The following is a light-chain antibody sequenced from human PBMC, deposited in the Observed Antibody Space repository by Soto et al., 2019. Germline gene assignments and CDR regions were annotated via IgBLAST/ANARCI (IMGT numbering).Light chain of an antibody. CDR2: GAS. J-gene: IGKJ1*01. CDR3: QQYGSSPRT. CDR1: QSVSSSY. V-gene: IGKV3-20*01. Sequence: ENVLTQSPGTLSLYPGERATLSCRASQSVSSSYLAWYQRKPGQAPRLLIYGASSRATGIPDRFSGSGSGTDFTLTISRLEPEDFAVYYCQQYGSSPRTFGQGTKVDIK.